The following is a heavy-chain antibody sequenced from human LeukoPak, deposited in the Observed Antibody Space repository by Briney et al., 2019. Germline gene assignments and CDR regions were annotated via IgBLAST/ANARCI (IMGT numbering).Heavy chain of an antibody. CDR3: ARTQRQGYCSGGYCYSDAFDI. D-gene: IGHD2-15*01. CDR2: INPSGAST. V-gene: IGHV1-46*03. Sequence: ASVKVSCKASGYTFTNSYMHWVRQAPGQGLQWMGIINPSGASTSYAKRFQGRVTMTRDTSTSTIYMELSSLRSEDTAVYYCARTQRQGYCSGGYCYSDAFDIWGQGTMVTVSS. CDR1: GYTFTNSY. J-gene: IGHJ3*02.